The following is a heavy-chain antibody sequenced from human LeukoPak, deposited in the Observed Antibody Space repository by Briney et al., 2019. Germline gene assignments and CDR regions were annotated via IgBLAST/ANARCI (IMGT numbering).Heavy chain of an antibody. D-gene: IGHD1-20*01. CDR3: ARAIRYNWKHWFDP. V-gene: IGHV6-1*01. CDR1: GDSVSSNSAA. J-gene: IGHJ5*02. Sequence: SQTLSLTCAISGDSVSSNSAAWNWIRQSPPRGLEWLGRTYYRSKWYNDYAVSVKSRITINPDTSKNQFSLQLNSVTPEDTAVYYCARAIRYNWKHWFDPWGQGTLVTVSS. CDR2: TYYRSKWYN.